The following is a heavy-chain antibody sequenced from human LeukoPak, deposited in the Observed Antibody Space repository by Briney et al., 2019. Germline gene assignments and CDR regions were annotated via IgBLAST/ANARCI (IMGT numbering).Heavy chain of an antibody. V-gene: IGHV3-23*01. CDR3: AKETVPTLPRSFDY. J-gene: IGHJ4*02. Sequence: GGSLRLSCVASGFTFSTYALNWVRQAPGKGLEWVSFISHGGGTTYYADSVKGRFTISTDNSKSTLYLQMNSLRVEDTAVYYCAKETVPTLPRSFDYWGQGTLVTVSS. D-gene: IGHD2/OR15-2a*01. CDR2: ISHGGGTT. CDR1: GFTFSTYA.